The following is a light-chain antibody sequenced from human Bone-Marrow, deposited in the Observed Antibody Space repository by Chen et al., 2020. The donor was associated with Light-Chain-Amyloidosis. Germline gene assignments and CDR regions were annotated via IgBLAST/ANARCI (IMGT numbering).Light chain of an antibody. CDR2: DDS. CDR1: NIAATS. V-gene: IGLV3-21*02. Sequence: SYVLTQPSSGSLAPGQPAPMACGGNNIAATSVHRYQQTPGQAPLLYVYDDSDRPSWIPERLSGSNSGNTATLTISRVEAGDEADYYCQVWDRSSDRPVFGGGTKLTVL. J-gene: IGLJ3*02. CDR3: QVWDRSSDRPV.